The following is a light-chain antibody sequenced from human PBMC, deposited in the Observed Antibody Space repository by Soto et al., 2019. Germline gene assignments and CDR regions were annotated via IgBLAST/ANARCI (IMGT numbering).Light chain of an antibody. J-gene: IGLJ1*01. V-gene: IGLV2-14*03. CDR3: SSYTSSSARKYV. CDR1: SSDVGGYNY. Sequence: QSALTQPASVSGSPGQSITISCTGASSDVGGYNYVSWYQQHPGKAPKVMIYDVTNRPSGVSSRFSGSKSGNTASLTISGLQAEDEADYYCSSYTSSSARKYVFGTGTRSPS. CDR2: DVT.